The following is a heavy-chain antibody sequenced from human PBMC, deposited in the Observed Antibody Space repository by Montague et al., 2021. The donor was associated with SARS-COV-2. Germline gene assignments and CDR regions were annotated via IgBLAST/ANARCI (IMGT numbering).Heavy chain of an antibody. CDR1: GGSISSYY. D-gene: IGHD6-19*01. V-gene: IGHV4-4*07. CDR2: IYTSGST. J-gene: IGHJ6*02. Sequence: SETLSLTCTVSGGSISSYYWSWIRQPAGKGLEWIGRIYTSGSTNYNPSLKSRVTMSVDTSKNQFSLKLSSVTAADTAVYCCARSIAVAGKEWYYYYGMDVWGQGTTVTVSS. CDR3: ARSIAVAGKEWYYYYGMDV.